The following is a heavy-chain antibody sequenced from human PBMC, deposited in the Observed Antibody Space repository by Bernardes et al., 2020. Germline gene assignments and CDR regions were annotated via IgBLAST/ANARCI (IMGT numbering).Heavy chain of an antibody. V-gene: IGHV1-69*06. CDR2: IIPIFGTA. D-gene: IGHD2-15*01. CDR1: GGTFSSYA. CDR3: ARDNEGYCSGGSCPGGSWFDP. Sequence: SVKVSCKASGGTFSSYAISWVRQAPGQGLEWMGGIIPIFGTANYAQKFQGRVTITADKSTSTAYMELSSLRSEDTAVYYCARDNEGYCSGGSCPGGSWFDPWGQGTLVTVSS. J-gene: IGHJ5*02.